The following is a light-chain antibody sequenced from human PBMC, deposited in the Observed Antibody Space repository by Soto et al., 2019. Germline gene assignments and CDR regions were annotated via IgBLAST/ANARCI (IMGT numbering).Light chain of an antibody. V-gene: IGKV1-5*03. Sequence: DIQMTQSPSTLSASVGDRVTITCRASQSISVWLAWYQQKAGKAPNLLIYKASRLESGVPSRFSGSGSGTEFTLTITSLQPEDFASYYCQQYKDYWTFGQGTKVDIK. CDR3: QQYKDYWT. J-gene: IGKJ1*01. CDR1: QSISVW. CDR2: KAS.